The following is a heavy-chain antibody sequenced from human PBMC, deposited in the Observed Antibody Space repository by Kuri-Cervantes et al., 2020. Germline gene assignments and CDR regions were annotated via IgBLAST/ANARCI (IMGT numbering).Heavy chain of an antibody. D-gene: IGHD3-9*01. CDR3: ARGLYDILACMDV. CDR1: GYTFTGYY. V-gene: IGHV1-2*04. Sequence: ASVKVSCKASGYTFTGYYTHWVRQAPGQGLEWMGWINPNSGGTNYAQKFQGWVTMTRDTSISTAYMELSRLRSDDTAVYYCARGLYDILACMDVWGQGTTVTVSS. J-gene: IGHJ6*02. CDR2: INPNSGGT.